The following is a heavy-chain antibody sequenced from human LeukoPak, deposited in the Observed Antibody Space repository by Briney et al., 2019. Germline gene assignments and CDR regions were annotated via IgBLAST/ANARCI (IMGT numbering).Heavy chain of an antibody. CDR1: GYTFTSYD. CDR3: ARTPGRGATGYYYYYYMDV. D-gene: IGHD1-26*01. V-gene: IGHV1-8*03. J-gene: IGHJ6*03. CDR2: MNPNSGNT. Sequence: ASVKVSCKASGYTFTSYDINWVRQATGQGLEWMGWMNPNSGNTGYAQKFQGRVTITRNTSISTAYMELSSLRSEDTAVYYCARTPGRGATGYYYYYYMDVWGKGTTVTVSS.